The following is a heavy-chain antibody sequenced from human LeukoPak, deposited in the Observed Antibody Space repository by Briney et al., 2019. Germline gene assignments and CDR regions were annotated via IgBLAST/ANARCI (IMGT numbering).Heavy chain of an antibody. V-gene: IGHV1-18*01. D-gene: IGHD2-2*02. CDR3: ARAGYCSSTSCYTLHY. J-gene: IGHJ4*02. Sequence: ASVKVSCKASGYTFTSYGISWVRQAPGQGLEWMGWISAYNGNTNYAQKLQGRVTMTTDTSTSTAYMELRSLRSDDTAVYYCARAGYCSSTSCYTLHYWGQGTLVTVSS. CDR1: GYTFTSYG. CDR2: ISAYNGNT.